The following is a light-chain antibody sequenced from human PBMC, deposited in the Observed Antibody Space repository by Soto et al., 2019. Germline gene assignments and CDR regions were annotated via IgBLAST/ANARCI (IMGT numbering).Light chain of an antibody. CDR1: QSIFYSSNNKDY. J-gene: IGKJ2*01. CDR3: HQYYTTPYT. V-gene: IGKV4-1*01. Sequence: DIVMTQSPDSLAVSLGERATIHCRSSQSIFYSSNNKDYLAWYQQKPGQPPKLLIYWSSTRESGVPDRFSGSGSGADFTLTIGGLQAEDVALYYCHQYYTTPYTFGQGTKLEIK. CDR2: WSS.